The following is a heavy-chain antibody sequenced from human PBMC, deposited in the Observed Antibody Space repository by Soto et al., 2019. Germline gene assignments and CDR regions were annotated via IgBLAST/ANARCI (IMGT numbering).Heavy chain of an antibody. Sequence: QVQLVQSGAEVKRPGSSVKVSCKASGDSFSRSTFSWVRQAPGQGLEWMGRFIPMLGIANYAQTLQGRVTITADTSTSTAYMDLSSLRSEDTAVYYCASLYDDTSGKFAYWGQGTLVTVSS. J-gene: IGHJ4*02. CDR1: GDSFSRST. V-gene: IGHV1-69*02. CDR2: FIPMLGIA. D-gene: IGHD3-22*01. CDR3: ASLYDDTSGKFAY.